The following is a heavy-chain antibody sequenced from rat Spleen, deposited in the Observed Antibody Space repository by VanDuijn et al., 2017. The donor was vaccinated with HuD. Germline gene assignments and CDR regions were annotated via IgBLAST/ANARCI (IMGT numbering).Heavy chain of an antibody. Sequence: QVQLKESGPGLVQPSQTLSLTCTVSGFSLTNFNIHWVRQPPGKGLEWMGRMRYNGDTTYNSALKSRLSISRDTSKNQVFLKMNSLQTDDTGTYYCTRELAYWGQGTLVTVSS. V-gene: IGHV2-63*01. J-gene: IGHJ3*01. CDR2: MRYNGDT. CDR1: GFSLTNFN. CDR3: TRELAY.